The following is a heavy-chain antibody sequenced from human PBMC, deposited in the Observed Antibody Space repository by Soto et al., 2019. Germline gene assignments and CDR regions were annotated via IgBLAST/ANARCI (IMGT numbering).Heavy chain of an antibody. CDR1: GGSFSGYY. Sequence: SETLSLTCAVYGGSFSGYYWSWIRQPPGKGLEWIGEINHSGSTNYNPSLKSRVTISVDTSKNQFSLKLSSVTAADTAVYYCAREPGVSGLRYYYYYYGMDVWGQGTTVTVSS. J-gene: IGHJ6*02. D-gene: IGHD1-1*01. V-gene: IGHV4-34*01. CDR3: AREPGVSGLRYYYYYYGMDV. CDR2: INHSGST.